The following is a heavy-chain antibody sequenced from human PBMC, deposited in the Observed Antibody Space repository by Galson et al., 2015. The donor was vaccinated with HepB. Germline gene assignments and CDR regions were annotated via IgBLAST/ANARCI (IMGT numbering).Heavy chain of an antibody. D-gene: IGHD3-22*01. CDR2: ISLIFGLP. CDR1: GDTFSSYV. Sequence: SVKVSCKASGDTFSSYVISWVRQAPGQGLEWIGEISLIFGLPNYAQNFQGRVTITADKSTNTAYMELSSLRSEDTAVYYCATDEGGDTSGYYYGWFDPWGQGTLVTVS. V-gene: IGHV1-69*10. J-gene: IGHJ5*02. CDR3: ATDEGGDTSGYYYGWFDP.